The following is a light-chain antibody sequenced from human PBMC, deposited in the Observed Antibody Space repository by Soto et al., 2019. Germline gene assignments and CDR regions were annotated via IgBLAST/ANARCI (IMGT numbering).Light chain of an antibody. V-gene: IGKV1-6*01. J-gene: IGKJ2*01. CDR1: QGIRDD. CDR2: GAS. CDR3: LQDYNYPHT. Sequence: IQMTQSPSALSASVGDRVTITCRASQGIRDDLGWYQQKPGEAPKALIYGASNLQSGVPSRFSASGSGTDFTLTISSLQPEDFATYYCLQDYNYPHTFXQGTKVDIK.